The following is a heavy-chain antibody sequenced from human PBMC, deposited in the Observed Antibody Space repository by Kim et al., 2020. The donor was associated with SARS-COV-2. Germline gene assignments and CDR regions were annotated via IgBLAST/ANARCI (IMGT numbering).Heavy chain of an antibody. CDR3: AREGDSGSYHAFDI. V-gene: IGHV4-59*01. D-gene: IGHD1-26*01. J-gene: IGHJ3*02. Sequence: NPSLKSRVTISVDASKNQFSLKLSSVTAADTAVYYCAREGDSGSYHAFDIWGQGTMVTVSS.